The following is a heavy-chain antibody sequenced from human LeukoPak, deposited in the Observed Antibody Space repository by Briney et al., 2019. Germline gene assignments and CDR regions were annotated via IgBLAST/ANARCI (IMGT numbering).Heavy chain of an antibody. CDR2: INTNTGNP. D-gene: IGHD6-6*01. Sequence: ASVKVSCKASGYTFTSYAMNWVRQAPGQGLEWMGWINTNTGNPTYAQGFTGRFVFSLDTSVSTAYLQISSLKAEDTAVYYCARQYSSYRNYYYYYMDVWGKGTTVTVSS. CDR3: ARQYSSYRNYYYYYMDV. CDR1: GYTFTSYA. J-gene: IGHJ6*03. V-gene: IGHV7-4-1*02.